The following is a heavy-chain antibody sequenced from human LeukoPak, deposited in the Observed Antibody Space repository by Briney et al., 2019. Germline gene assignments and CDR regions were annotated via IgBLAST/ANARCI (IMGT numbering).Heavy chain of an antibody. Sequence: SQTLSLTCDISGDSVSSNRAAWNWIRQSPSRGLEWLGRTYYRTKWYDDYAVSVKSRITISPDTSKNQFSMLLNSVTPDDTAGYYCARGGSDFTVSLFDSWGQGILVTVSS. CDR1: GDSVSSNRAA. CDR3: ARGGSDFTVSLFDS. CDR2: TYYRTKWYD. J-gene: IGHJ4*02. D-gene: IGHD3-10*01. V-gene: IGHV6-1*01.